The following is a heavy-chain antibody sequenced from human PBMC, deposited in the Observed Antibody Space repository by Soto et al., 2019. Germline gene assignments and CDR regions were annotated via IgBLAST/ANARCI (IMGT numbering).Heavy chain of an antibody. V-gene: IGHV3-74*01. J-gene: IGHJ4*02. CDR3: ERDLREVVVTAIFSY. CDR1: GFTFSSYW. CDR2: INSDGSST. Sequence: EVQLVESGGGLVQPGGSLRLSCAASGFTFSSYWMHWVRQAPGKGLVWVSRINSDGSSTSYADSVKGRFTISRDNAKNTLYLQMNSLRAEDTAVYYCERDLREVVVTAIFSYWGQGTLVTVSS. D-gene: IGHD2-21*02.